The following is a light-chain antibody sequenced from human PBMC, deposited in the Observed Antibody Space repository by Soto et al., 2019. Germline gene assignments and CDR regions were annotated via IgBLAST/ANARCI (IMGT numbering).Light chain of an antibody. V-gene: IGKV1-5*03. Sequence: DIQMTQSPSTLSASVGDRVTITCRASQSISSWLAWYQQXXXXXPKLLIYKASSLESGVPSRFSGXXXXTXXTXTISSLQPDDFATYYCQQYNSYSPWTFGQGTKVEIK. CDR2: KAS. CDR3: QQYNSYSPWT. J-gene: IGKJ1*01. CDR1: QSISSW.